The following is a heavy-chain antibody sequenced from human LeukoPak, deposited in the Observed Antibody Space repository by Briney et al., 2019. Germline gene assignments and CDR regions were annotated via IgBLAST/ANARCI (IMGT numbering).Heavy chain of an antibody. CDR1: GFTFSTYS. CDR2: ISSGSSTI. CDR3: ARVLYYYASVSYNYYMDV. J-gene: IGHJ6*03. Sequence: PGGSLRLSCAASGFTFSTYSMNWVRQAPGKGLEWVSYISSGSSTIYYADSVKGRFTISRDNAKNSLYLQMNSLRAEDAAIYYCARVLYYYASVSYNYYMDVWGKGTTVTISS. D-gene: IGHD3-10*01. V-gene: IGHV3-48*01.